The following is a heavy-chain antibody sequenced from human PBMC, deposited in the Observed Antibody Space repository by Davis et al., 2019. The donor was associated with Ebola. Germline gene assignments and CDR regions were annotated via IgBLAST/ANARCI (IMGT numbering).Heavy chain of an antibody. V-gene: IGHV1-18*04. CDR3: ARDRAYCTHGACFTRYHDYGLDV. CDR2: INPHNGNT. CDR1: GYTFTSYG. Sequence: AASVKVSCKASGYTFTSYGITWVRQAPGQGLEWMGWINPHNGNTNYAQNVQGRVTMTEDTSTDTAYMELRGLTSDDTAVYYCARDRAYCTHGACFTRYHDYGLDVWGKGTTVTVFS. D-gene: IGHD2-8*01. J-gene: IGHJ6*04.